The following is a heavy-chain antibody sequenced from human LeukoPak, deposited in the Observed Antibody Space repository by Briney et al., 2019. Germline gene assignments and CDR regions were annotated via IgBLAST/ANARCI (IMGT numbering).Heavy chain of an antibody. J-gene: IGHJ4*02. CDR1: GGSFSGYY. V-gene: IGHV4-34*01. CDR2: INHSGST. D-gene: IGHD2-21*01. Sequence: SETLSLTCAVYGGSFSGYYWSWIRQPPGKGLEWIGEINHSGSTNYNPSLKSRVTISVDTSKNQFSLKLSSVTAADTAVYYCARGVAYWGQGTLVTVSS. CDR3: ARGVAY.